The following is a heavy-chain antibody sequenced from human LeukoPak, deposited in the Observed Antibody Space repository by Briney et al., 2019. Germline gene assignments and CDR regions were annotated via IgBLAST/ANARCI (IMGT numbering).Heavy chain of an antibody. CDR2: INHSGST. CDR1: GGSFSGYY. D-gene: IGHD3-9*01. J-gene: IGHJ3*02. CDR3: ARGVRYFDWLLLATAFDI. V-gene: IGHV4-34*01. Sequence: KPSETLSLTCAVYGGSFSGYYWSWIRQPPGKGLEWIGEINHSGSTNYNPSLKSRVTISVDTSKNQFSLKLSSVTAADTAVYYCARGVRYFDWLLLATAFDIWGQGTMVTVSS.